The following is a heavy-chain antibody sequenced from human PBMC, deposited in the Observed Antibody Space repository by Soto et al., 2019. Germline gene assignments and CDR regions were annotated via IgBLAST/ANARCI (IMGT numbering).Heavy chain of an antibody. Sequence: GGSLRLSCVASGFSFASYTMNWARQAPGRGLEWVSSISCGSSSIYYADPVKGRFSISRDNAKNSLSLQMNSLRAEDAAVYFCARSVPTAPFDYWGQGTLVTVSS. CDR3: ARSVPTAPFDY. CDR2: ISCGSSSI. D-gene: IGHD3-3*01. CDR1: GFSFASYT. J-gene: IGHJ4*02. V-gene: IGHV3-21*01.